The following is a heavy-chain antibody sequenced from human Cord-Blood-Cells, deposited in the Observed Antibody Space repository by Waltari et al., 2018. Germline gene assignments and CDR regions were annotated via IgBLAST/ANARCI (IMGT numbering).Heavy chain of an antibody. CDR3: AHYYYDSSGYYEGAFDI. CDR2: IYWDDDK. J-gene: IGHJ3*02. D-gene: IGHD3-22*01. CDR1: GFSLSTSGVG. V-gene: IGHV2-5*02. Sequence: QITLKESGPTLVKPTQTLKLTCTFSGFSLSTSGVGVGWIRQPPGKALEWLALIYWDDDKRYSPSLKSRLTITKDTSKNQVVLTMTNMDPVDTATYYCAHYYYDSSGYYEGAFDIWGQGTMVTVSS.